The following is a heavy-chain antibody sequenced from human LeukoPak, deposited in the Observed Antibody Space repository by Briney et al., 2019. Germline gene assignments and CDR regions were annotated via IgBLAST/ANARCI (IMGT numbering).Heavy chain of an antibody. CDR2: IKQDGSDK. J-gene: IGHJ4*02. CDR3: ARGTMFPYYFDY. D-gene: IGHD3-10*02. V-gene: IGHV3-7*01. CDR1: GFKFSTYW. Sequence: GGSLRLSCVASGFKFSTYWMSWVRQAPGKGLEWVANIKQDGSDKYYVDSVKGRFTISRDNAKNSLYLQMNSLRAEDTAVYYCARGTMFPYYFDYWGQGTLVTVSS.